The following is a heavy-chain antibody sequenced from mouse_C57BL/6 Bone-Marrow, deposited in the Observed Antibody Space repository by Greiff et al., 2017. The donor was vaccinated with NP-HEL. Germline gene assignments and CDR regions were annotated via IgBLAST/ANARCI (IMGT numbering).Heavy chain of an antibody. CDR3: ARRGVVARDYFDY. J-gene: IGHJ2*01. V-gene: IGHV5-6*02. CDR2: ISSGGSYT. CDR1: GFTFSSYG. Sequence: EVKLVESGGDLVKPGGSLKLSCAASGFTFSSYGMSWVRQTPDKRLEWVATISSGGSYTYYPDSVKGRFTISSDNAKNTLYLQMSSLKSEDTAMYYCARRGVVARDYFDYWGQGTTLTVSS. D-gene: IGHD1-1*01.